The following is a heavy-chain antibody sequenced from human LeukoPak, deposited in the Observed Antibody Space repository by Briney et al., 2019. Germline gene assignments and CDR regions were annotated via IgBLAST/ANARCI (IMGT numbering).Heavy chain of an antibody. Sequence: GGSLRLSCAASGFTFSNCAMHWVRQAPGKGLEWVAIISYDGSNKYYADSVKGRFTISRDNSKNTLYPQMNRLRAEDTAVYYCARHLPTPKPLYCSGGSCYSDAFDIWGQGTMVTVSS. CDR2: ISYDGSNK. V-gene: IGHV3-30-3*01. D-gene: IGHD2-15*01. CDR1: GFTFSNCA. CDR3: ARHLPTPKPLYCSGGSCYSDAFDI. J-gene: IGHJ3*02.